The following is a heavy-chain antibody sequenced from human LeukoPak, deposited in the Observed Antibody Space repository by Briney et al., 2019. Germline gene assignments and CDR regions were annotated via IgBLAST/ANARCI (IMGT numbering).Heavy chain of an antibody. CDR1: GVPISSSNW. J-gene: IGHJ6*03. CDR2: IFHSGTT. V-gene: IGHV4-4*02. CDR3: ARLTPTTLSLYYYYMDV. D-gene: IGHD2/OR15-2a*01. Sequence: SETLSLTCAVSGVPISSSNWWSWVRQPPGKGLEWIGRIFHSGTTDYKTSLKGRVTISVDKSKNQFSLKLTSVTAADTAVYYCARLTPTTLSLYYYYMDVWGKGTTVTVSS.